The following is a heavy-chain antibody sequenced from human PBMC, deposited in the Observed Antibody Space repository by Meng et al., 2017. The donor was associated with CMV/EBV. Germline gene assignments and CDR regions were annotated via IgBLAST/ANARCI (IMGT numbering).Heavy chain of an antibody. CDR2: IIPILGIA. J-gene: IGHJ6*02. Sequence: VKVSCKASGGTFSSYAISWVRQAPGQGLEWMGGIIPILGIANYAQKFQGRVTITADKSTSTAYMELSSLRSEDTAVYYCARDRPDTYYDFWSGMYYGMDVWGQGTTATVSS. CDR3: ARDRPDTYYDFWSGMYYGMDV. CDR1: GGTFSSYA. V-gene: IGHV1-69*10. D-gene: IGHD3-3*01.